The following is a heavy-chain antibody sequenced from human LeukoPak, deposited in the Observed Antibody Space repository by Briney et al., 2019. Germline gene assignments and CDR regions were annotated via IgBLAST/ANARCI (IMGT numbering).Heavy chain of an antibody. J-gene: IGHJ4*02. CDR2: ISSSSSDI. Sequence: GGSLRLSCEASGFTFSHFSMNWVRQAAGKGLEWDSSISSSSSDIYYAGSGKGRFTIARGHFKNSLYLQMNSLRAEDTAVYYCARVPGGMEWSDFDYWGQGTLVTVSS. D-gene: IGHD3-3*01. CDR3: ARVPGGMEWSDFDY. V-gene: IGHV3-21*06. CDR1: GFTFSHFS.